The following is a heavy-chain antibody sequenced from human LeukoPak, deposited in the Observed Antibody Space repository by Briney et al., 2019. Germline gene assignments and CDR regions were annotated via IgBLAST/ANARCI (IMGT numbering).Heavy chain of an antibody. CDR2: ISSSSSTI. D-gene: IGHD2-2*01. Sequence: GGSLRLSCAASGFTFSSYSMNWVRQAPGKGLEWVSYISSSSSTIYYADSVKGRFTISRDNAKNSLYLQMNSLRAEDTAVYYCARDTPVGYIVVVPAAADYWGQGTLVTVSS. V-gene: IGHV3-48*01. CDR3: ARDTPVGYIVVVPAAADY. J-gene: IGHJ4*02. CDR1: GFTFSSYS.